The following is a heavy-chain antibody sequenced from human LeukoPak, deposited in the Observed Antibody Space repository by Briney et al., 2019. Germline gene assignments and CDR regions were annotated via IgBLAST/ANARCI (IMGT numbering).Heavy chain of an antibody. Sequence: ASVKVSCKASGGTFSSYAISWVRQAPGQGLEWMGGIIPIFGTANYAQKFQGRVTITTDESTSTAYMELSSLRSEDTAVYYCARGLLGYCSSTSCPNWFDPWGQGTLVTVSS. CDR2: IIPIFGTA. CDR3: ARGLLGYCSSTSCPNWFDP. CDR1: GGTFSSYA. V-gene: IGHV1-69*05. J-gene: IGHJ5*02. D-gene: IGHD2-2*01.